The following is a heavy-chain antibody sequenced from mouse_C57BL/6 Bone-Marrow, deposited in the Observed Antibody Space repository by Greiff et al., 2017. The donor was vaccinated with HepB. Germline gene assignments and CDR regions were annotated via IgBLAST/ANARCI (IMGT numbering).Heavy chain of an antibody. CDR3: ARYEPAYYSNYDAMDY. J-gene: IGHJ4*01. D-gene: IGHD2-5*01. CDR2: INPNNGGT. V-gene: IGHV1-18*01. CDR1: GYTFTDYN. Sequence: VQLQQSGPELVKPGASVKIPCKASGYTFTDYNMDWVKQSHGKSLEWIGDINPNNGGTIYNQKFKGKATLTVDKSCSTAYMELRSLTSEDTAVYYCARYEPAYYSNYDAMDYWGQGTSVTVSS.